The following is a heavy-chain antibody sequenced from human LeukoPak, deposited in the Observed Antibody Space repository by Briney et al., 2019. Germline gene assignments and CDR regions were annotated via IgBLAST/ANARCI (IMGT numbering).Heavy chain of an antibody. V-gene: IGHV1-24*01. Sequence: ASVKVSCKVSGDTLTELSMHRGRQAPGKGLEWMGGFDPEDGETIYAQKFQGRVTMTEDTSTDTAYMELSRLRSEDTAVYYCATALQDWNYFFDYWGQGTLVTVSS. CDR1: GDTLTELS. D-gene: IGHD1-7*01. CDR2: FDPEDGET. J-gene: IGHJ4*02. CDR3: ATALQDWNYFFDY.